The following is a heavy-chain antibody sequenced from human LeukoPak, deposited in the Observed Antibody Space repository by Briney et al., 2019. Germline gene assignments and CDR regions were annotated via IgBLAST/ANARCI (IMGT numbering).Heavy chain of an antibody. CDR3: ASRPSSSATP. V-gene: IGHV3-11*01. J-gene: IGHJ5*02. CDR2: ISSSGSTI. D-gene: IGHD6-6*01. Sequence: GGPLRLSCAASGFTFSEYYMSWIRQAPGKGLEWVSYISSSGSTIYYADSVKGRFTTSRNNAKNSLYLQMNSLRAEDTAVYYCASRPSSSATPWGQGTLVTVSS. CDR1: GFTFSEYY.